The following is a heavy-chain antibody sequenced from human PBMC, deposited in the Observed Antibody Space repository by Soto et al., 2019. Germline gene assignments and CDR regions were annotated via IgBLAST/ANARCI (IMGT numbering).Heavy chain of an antibody. CDR3: ARTRYCSGGSCYPSDY. Sequence: QVQLVQSGAEVKKPGASVKVSCKASGYTFTGYYMHWVRQAPGQGLEWMGWINPNSGGTNYAQKFQGRVTMTRDTSISTAYMELSRLRSDDTAVYYCARTRYCSGGSCYPSDYWGQGTLVTVSS. V-gene: IGHV1-2*02. J-gene: IGHJ4*02. CDR1: GYTFTGYY. CDR2: INPNSGGT. D-gene: IGHD2-15*01.